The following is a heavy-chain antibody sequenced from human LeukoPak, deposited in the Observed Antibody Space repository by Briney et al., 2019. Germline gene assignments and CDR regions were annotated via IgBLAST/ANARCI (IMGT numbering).Heavy chain of an antibody. CDR3: ARDEKPGIAATGEFDY. CDR1: GFTFRSYG. V-gene: IGHV3-33*08. D-gene: IGHD6-13*01. Sequence: GGSLRLSCAASGFTFRSYGMHWVRQAPGKGLEWVAVIWYDGISKYYADSVKGRFTISRDTSKNTLYLQMNSLRAEDTAVYYCARDEKPGIAATGEFDYWGQGALVTVSS. CDR2: IWYDGISK. J-gene: IGHJ4*02.